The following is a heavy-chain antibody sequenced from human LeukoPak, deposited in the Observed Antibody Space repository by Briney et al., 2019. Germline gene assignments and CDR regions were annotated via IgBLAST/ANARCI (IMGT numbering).Heavy chain of an antibody. D-gene: IGHD2-2*01. J-gene: IGHJ6*02. V-gene: IGHV3-15*01. Sequence: PGGSLTLSCAASGFTFSNAWMSWVRQAPGKGLEWVGRIKSKTDGGTTDYAAPVKGRFTISRDDPKNTLYLQINSLKTEDTAVYYCTTRGTRPDYYYYYGMDVWGQGPTVTVSS. CDR1: GFTFSNAW. CDR3: TTRGTRPDYYYYYGMDV. CDR2: IKSKTDGGTT.